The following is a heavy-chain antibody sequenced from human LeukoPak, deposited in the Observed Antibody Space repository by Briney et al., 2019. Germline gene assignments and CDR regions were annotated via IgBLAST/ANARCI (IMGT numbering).Heavy chain of an antibody. Sequence: ASVKVSCKASGYTFTGYYMHWVRQAPGQGLEWMGWINPNSDGTSYAQKFQSRVTMTRDTSISTAYMDLSRLRYDDTAAYYCVKGWYDNHFDYWGQGTLVTVSS. V-gene: IGHV1-2*02. CDR2: INPNSDGT. CDR1: GYTFTGYY. J-gene: IGHJ4*02. CDR3: VKGWYDNHFDY. D-gene: IGHD6-19*01.